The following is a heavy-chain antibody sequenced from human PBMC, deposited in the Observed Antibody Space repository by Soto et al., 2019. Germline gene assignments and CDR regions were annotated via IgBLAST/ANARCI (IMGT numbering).Heavy chain of an antibody. D-gene: IGHD2-21*02. CDR1: VGSFSVYY. CDR3: ATDFYCGGDCTQVDRGNWFDP. V-gene: IGHV4-34*01. J-gene: IGHJ5*02. CDR2: INHSANT. Sequence: PETLSLTSAFSVGSFSVYYLRWIRGPPGKGLSRIGEINHSANTNYNPSLKSRVTISEDTSQNQFSLKLSSVTAADTAVYYCATDFYCGGDCTQVDRGNWFDPWGQGTLVTVSS.